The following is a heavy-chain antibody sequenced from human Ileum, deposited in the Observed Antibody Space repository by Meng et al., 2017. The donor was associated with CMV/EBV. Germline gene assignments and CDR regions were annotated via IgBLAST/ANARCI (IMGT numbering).Heavy chain of an antibody. CDR1: YF. J-gene: IGHJ4*02. CDR2: LTPSSGGT. V-gene: IGHV1-2*02. D-gene: IGHD2-2*01. CDR3: ARDRGLYCSSTSCYVRTFAFDY. Sequence: YFMLWVRPAPGPGLEWMGWLTPSSGGTNYAQKFQGRVTMPRDTSISTAYMELSRLRSDDTAVYYCARDRGLYCSSTSCYVRTFAFDYWGQGTLVTVSS.